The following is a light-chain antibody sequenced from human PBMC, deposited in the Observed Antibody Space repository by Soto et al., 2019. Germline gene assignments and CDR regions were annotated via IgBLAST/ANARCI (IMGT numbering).Light chain of an antibody. CDR1: QSVSSY. CDR2: DAS. V-gene: IGKV3-11*01. CDR3: QQYERGFT. Sequence: EIVLTQSPSTLSLSPGERATLSCRASQSVSSYLAWYQQKPGQAPRLLISDASDRATGIPDRFSGSGSGTDFTLTISRLEPEDSAVYYCQQYERGFTFGPGTKVDI. J-gene: IGKJ3*01.